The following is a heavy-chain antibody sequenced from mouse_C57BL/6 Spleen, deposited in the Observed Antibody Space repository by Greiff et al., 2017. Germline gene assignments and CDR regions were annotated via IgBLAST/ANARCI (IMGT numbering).Heavy chain of an antibody. CDR3: ARKRITAVVEGY. D-gene: IGHD1-1*01. CDR1: GYTFTSYW. Sequence: QVQLQQPGAELVRPGTSVKLSCKASGYTFTSYWMHWVKQRPGQGLEWIGAIAPSDSYTNYNQKFKGKATLTVDTSSSTAYMQLSSLTSEDSAVSDCARKRITAVVEGYWGQGTTLTVAS. CDR2: IAPSDSYT. V-gene: IGHV1-59*01. J-gene: IGHJ2*01.